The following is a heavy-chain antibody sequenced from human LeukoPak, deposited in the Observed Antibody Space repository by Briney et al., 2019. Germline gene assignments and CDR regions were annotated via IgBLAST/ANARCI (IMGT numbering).Heavy chain of an antibody. V-gene: IGHV3-30*02. CDR2: IRYDGSNK. CDR3: AKDIVLMVLEVSDAFDI. J-gene: IGHJ3*02. Sequence: PGGSLRLSCAASGFTFSNYGMHWVRQAPGKGLEWVAFIRYDGSNKYYADSVKGRFTISRDNSKNTLYLQMNSLRAEDTAVYYCAKDIVLMVLEVSDAFDIWGQGTMVTVSS. CDR1: GFTFSNYG. D-gene: IGHD2-8*01.